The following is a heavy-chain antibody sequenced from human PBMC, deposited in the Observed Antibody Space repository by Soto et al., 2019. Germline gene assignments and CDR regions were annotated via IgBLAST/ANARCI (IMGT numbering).Heavy chain of an antibody. J-gene: IGHJ5*02. CDR3: ARGDSYVPSTYRA. V-gene: IGHV4-59*01. CDR1: GGSISSYY. CDR2: SYYSGST. D-gene: IGHD5-18*01. Sequence: QVQLQESGPELVKPSETLSLTCTVSGGSISSYYWSWIRQHPGKGLEWIGYSYYSGSTNYNPSLKSRVTISVDSSKNQFSLKLSSVTAADTAVYYCARGDSYVPSTYRAWGQGTLVTVSS.